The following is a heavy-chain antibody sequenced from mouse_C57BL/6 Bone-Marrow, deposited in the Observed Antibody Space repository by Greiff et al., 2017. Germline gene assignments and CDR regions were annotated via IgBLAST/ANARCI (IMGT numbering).Heavy chain of an antibody. CDR1: GYTFTDYY. D-gene: IGHD1-1*01. CDR2: IYPGSGNT. V-gene: IGHV1-76*01. Sequence: QVQLQQSGAELVRPGASVKLSCKASGYTFTDYYINWVKQRPGQGLEWIARIYPGSGNTYYNEKFKGKATLTAEKSSSTAYMQLSSLTSEDSAVYFCAREGYYYGSSWYFDVWGTGTTVTVSS. J-gene: IGHJ1*03. CDR3: AREGYYYGSSWYFDV.